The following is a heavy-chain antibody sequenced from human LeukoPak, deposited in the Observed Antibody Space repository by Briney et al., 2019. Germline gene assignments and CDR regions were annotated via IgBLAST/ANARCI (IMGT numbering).Heavy chain of an antibody. CDR3: AQLRGLRYFDWLLF. D-gene: IGHD3-9*01. V-gene: IGHV3-23*01. CDR2: ISGSGGST. Sequence: PGGSLRLSCAASGFTFSSYGMSWVRQAPGKGLEWVSAISGSGGSTYYADSVKGRFTISRGNSKNTLYLQMNSLRAEDMAVYYCAQLRGLRYFDWLLFWGQGTLVTVSS. CDR1: GFTFSSYG. J-gene: IGHJ4*02.